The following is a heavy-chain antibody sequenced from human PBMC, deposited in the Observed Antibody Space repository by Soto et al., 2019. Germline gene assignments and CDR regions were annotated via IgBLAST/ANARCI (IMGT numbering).Heavy chain of an antibody. V-gene: IGHV4-4*02. J-gene: IGHJ6*02. CDR3: ARRIAARLYYYYGLDV. CDR2: IYHSGST. CDR1: GGSISSSNW. D-gene: IGHD6-6*01. Sequence: SETLSLTCAVSGGSISSSNWWSWVRQPPGKGLEWIGEIYHSGSTNYNPSLKSRVTISVDKSKNQFSLKLSSVTAADTAVYYCARRIAARLYYYYGLDVWGQGTTVTVSS.